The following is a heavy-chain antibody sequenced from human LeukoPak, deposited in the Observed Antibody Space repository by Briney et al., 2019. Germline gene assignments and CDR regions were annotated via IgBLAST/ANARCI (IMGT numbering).Heavy chain of an antibody. V-gene: IGHV1-18*01. Sequence: ASVKVSCKASGYTFTSYGISWVRQAPGQGLEWMGWISAYNGNTNYAQKLQGRVTMTEDTSTDTAYMELSSLRSEDTAVYYCATRRKIAAAGLDYWGQGTLVTVSS. CDR3: ATRRKIAAAGLDY. CDR1: GYTFTSYG. D-gene: IGHD6-13*01. CDR2: ISAYNGNT. J-gene: IGHJ4*02.